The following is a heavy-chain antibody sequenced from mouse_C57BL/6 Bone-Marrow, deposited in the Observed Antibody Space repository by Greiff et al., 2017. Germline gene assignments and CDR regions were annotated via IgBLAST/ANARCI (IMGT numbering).Heavy chain of an antibody. CDR2: ISDGGSYT. CDR3: ARAYYGSSSYYFDY. D-gene: IGHD1-1*01. V-gene: IGHV5-4*03. J-gene: IGHJ2*01. CDR1: GFTFSSYA. Sequence: EVMLVESGGGLVKPGGSLKLSCAASGFTFSSYAMSWVRQTPEKRLEWVATISDGGSYTYYPDNVKGRFTISRDNAKNNLYLQMSHLKSEDTAMYYCARAYYGSSSYYFDYWGQGTTLTVSS.